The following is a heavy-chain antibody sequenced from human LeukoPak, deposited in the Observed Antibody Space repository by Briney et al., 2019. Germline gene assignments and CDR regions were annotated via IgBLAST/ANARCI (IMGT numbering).Heavy chain of an antibody. J-gene: IGHJ4*02. CDR3: WLQRMVAAYFDS. D-gene: IGHD2-15*01. Sequence: SETLSLTCSVSGYSTSSGFYWGWIRQSPGKGLEWIGSIHDSGSTYYNQTLKSRLTISVDTSKNQFSLQLSSVTAADTAVYYCWLQRMVAAYFDSWGQGTLVTVSS. V-gene: IGHV4-38-2*02. CDR2: IHDSGST. CDR1: GYSTSSGFY.